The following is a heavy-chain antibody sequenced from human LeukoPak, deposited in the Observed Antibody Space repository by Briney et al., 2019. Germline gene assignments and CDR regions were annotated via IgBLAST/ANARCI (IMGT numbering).Heavy chain of an antibody. CDR3: ARDLMYQLTERDYFDY. Sequence: GGSLRPSCAASGFTFSSYSMNWVRQAPGKGLEWVSSISSRSSYIYYADSVKGRFTISRDNAKNSLYLQMNSLRAEDTAVYYCARDLMYQLTERDYFDYWGQGTLVTVSS. CDR1: GFTFSSYS. J-gene: IGHJ4*02. V-gene: IGHV3-21*01. D-gene: IGHD2-2*01. CDR2: ISSRSSYI.